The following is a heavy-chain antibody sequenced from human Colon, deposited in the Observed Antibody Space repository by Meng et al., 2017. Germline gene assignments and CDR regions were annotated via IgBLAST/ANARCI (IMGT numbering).Heavy chain of an antibody. CDR1: GVSISSYY. D-gene: IGHD3-22*01. CDR3: ASGDYDGCGYPAFDY. CDR2: IYYTGST. J-gene: IGHJ4*02. Sequence: SETLSLTCTVSGVSISSYYWSWIRQPPGQGLEWIGYIYYTGSTNYNPSLKSRVTISVDTSKNQFSLKLTFLTAADTAVYYCASGDYDGCGYPAFDYWGQGILVTVSS. V-gene: IGHV4-59*01.